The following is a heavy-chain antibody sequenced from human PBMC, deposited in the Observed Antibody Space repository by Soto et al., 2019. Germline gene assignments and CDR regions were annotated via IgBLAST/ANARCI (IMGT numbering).Heavy chain of an antibody. CDR3: ASNLAAAGIEGWFDP. Sequence: PGGSLRLSCAASGFTFSSYAMSWVRQAPGKGLEWVSAISGSGGSTYYADSVKGRFTISRDNSKNTLYLQMNSLRAEDTAVYYCASNLAAAGIEGWFDPWGQGTLVTVSS. J-gene: IGHJ5*02. D-gene: IGHD6-13*01. CDR1: GFTFSSYA. CDR2: ISGSGGST. V-gene: IGHV3-23*01.